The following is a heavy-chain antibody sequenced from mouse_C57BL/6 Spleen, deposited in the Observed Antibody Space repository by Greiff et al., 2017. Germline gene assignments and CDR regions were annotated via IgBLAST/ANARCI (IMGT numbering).Heavy chain of an antibody. V-gene: IGHV1-61*01. CDR1: GYTFTSYW. D-gene: IGHD2-4*01. CDR2: IYPSDSET. J-gene: IGHJ1*03. CDR3: ARLHYDYDWYFDV. Sequence: QVQLQQPGAELVRPGSSVKLSCKASGYTFTSYWMDWVKQRPGQGLEWIGNIYPSDSETHYNQKFKDKATLTVDKSSSTAYMQLSSLTSEDSAVYYCARLHYDYDWYFDVWGTGTTVTVSS.